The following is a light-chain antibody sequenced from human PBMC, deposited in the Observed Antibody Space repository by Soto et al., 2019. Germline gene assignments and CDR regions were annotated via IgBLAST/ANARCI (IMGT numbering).Light chain of an antibody. CDR2: EVS. CDR1: SDDVGSYNY. V-gene: IGLV2-14*01. J-gene: IGLJ7*01. Sequence: QSALTQPASVSGSPGQSITIYCTGTSDDVGSYNYVSWYQQHPGKAPKLILYEVSNRPSGVSNRFSGSKSGNTASLTISGLQGEDEADYYCSSSTSTSFPVFGGGTQLTVL. CDR3: SSSTSTSFPV.